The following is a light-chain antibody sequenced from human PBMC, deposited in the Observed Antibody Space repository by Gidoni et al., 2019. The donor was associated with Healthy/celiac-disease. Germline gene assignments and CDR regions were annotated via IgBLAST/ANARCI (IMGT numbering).Light chain of an antibody. J-gene: IGKJ2*01. CDR2: WAS. V-gene: IGKV4-1*01. Sequence: DIVMSQSPDALSGSRGERATINCKSSQSVLYSSNNKNYLAWYQQNPGQPPKLLIYWASTRESGVPDRFSGSGSGTDFTLTISSLQAEDVAVYYSQKYYRMYTFGQGTKLEIK. CDR1: QSVLYSSNNKNY. CDR3: QKYYRMYT.